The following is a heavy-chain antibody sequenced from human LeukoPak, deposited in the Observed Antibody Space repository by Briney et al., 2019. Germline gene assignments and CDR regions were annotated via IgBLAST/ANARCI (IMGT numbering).Heavy chain of an antibody. V-gene: IGHV3-66*01. CDR2: IYSGGST. CDR1: GFTVSSNY. J-gene: IGHJ6*02. Sequence: GGSLRLSCAASGFTVSSNYMSWVRQAPGKGLEWVSVIYSGGSTYYADSAKGRFTISRDNSKNTLYLQMNSLRAEDTAVYYCARTTFFPYYYYGMTSGAKGPRSPSP. CDR3: ARTTFFPYYYYGMTS. D-gene: IGHD2/OR15-2a*01.